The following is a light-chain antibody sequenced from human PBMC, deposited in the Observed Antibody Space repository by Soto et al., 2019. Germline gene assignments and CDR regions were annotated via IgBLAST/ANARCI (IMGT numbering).Light chain of an antibody. V-gene: IGKV3-15*01. Sequence: EIVMTQSPGTLSVSPGERATLSCRASQSVSSNLAWYQQKPGQAPRLLIYGASTRATGIPARFSGSGSGTEFPLTISSLQSEDCAVYYCQQYNNWPQTFGQGTKVEIK. CDR2: GAS. CDR1: QSVSSN. J-gene: IGKJ1*01. CDR3: QQYNNWPQT.